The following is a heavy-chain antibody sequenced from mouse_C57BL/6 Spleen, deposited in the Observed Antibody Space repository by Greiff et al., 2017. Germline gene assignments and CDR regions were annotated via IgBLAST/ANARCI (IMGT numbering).Heavy chain of an antibody. CDR3: AAITTVVATSPDY. CDR1: GFTFSSYG. J-gene: IGHJ2*01. CDR2: ISSGGSYT. V-gene: IGHV5-6*01. Sequence: EVHLVESGGDLVKPGGSLKLSCAASGFTFSSYGMSWVRQTPDKRLEWVATISSGGSYTYYPDSVKGRFTISRDNAKNTLYLQMSSLKSEDTAMYYCAAITTVVATSPDYWGQGTTLTVSS. D-gene: IGHD1-1*01.